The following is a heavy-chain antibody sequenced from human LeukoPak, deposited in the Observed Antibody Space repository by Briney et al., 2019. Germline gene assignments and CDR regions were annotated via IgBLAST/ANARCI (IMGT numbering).Heavy chain of an antibody. D-gene: IGHD3-3*01. CDR3: ARRVEDDFWSGLYY. V-gene: IGHV4-34*01. CDR2: INHSGST. Sequence: PSETLSLTCAVYGGSFSGYYWSWIRQPPGKGLEWIGEINHSGSTNYNPSLKSRVTISVDTSKNQFSLKLSSVTAADTAVYYCARRVEDDFWSGLYYWGQGTLVTVSS. J-gene: IGHJ4*02. CDR1: GGSFSGYY.